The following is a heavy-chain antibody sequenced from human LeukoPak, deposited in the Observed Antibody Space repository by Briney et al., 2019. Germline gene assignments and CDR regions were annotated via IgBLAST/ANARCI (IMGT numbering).Heavy chain of an antibody. V-gene: IGHV1-8*03. J-gene: IGHJ3*02. D-gene: IGHD2-15*01. CDR1: GYTFTSYD. CDR2: MNPNSGNT. Sequence: GASVKVSCKASGYTFTSYDINWVRQATGQGLEWMGWMNPNSGNTGYAQKFQGRVTITRNTSISTAYMELSSLRSEDTAVYYCARVVVAAPGGAFDIWGQGTMVTVSS. CDR3: ARVVVAAPGGAFDI.